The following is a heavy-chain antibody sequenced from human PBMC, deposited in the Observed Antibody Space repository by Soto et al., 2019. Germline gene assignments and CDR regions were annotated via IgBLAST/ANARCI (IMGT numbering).Heavy chain of an antibody. CDR2: ISGSGGST. J-gene: IGHJ6*02. V-gene: IGHV3-23*01. Sequence: GGSLRLSCAASGFTFSTYAMSSVRRAPGKGLEGVSAISGSGGSTYYADSVKGRFTISRDNSKNTLYLQMNSLRAEDTAVYYCARYCTNGVCYTNYYYGMDVWGQGTTVTVSS. D-gene: IGHD2-8*01. CDR1: GFTFSTYA. CDR3: ARYCTNGVCYTNYYYGMDV.